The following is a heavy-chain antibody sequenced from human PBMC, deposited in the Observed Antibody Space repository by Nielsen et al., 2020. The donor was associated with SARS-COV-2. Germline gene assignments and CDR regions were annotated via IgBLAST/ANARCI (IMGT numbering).Heavy chain of an antibody. CDR3: ARDSAVVAATPGMDV. J-gene: IGHJ6*02. Sequence: GESLKISCAASGFTFSSYSMNWVSQAPGKGLEWASSISSSSSYIYYADSVKGRFTISRDNAKNSLYLQMNSLRAEDTAVYYCARDSAVVAATPGMDVWGQGTTVTVSS. V-gene: IGHV3-21*01. D-gene: IGHD2-15*01. CDR2: ISSSSSYI. CDR1: GFTFSSYS.